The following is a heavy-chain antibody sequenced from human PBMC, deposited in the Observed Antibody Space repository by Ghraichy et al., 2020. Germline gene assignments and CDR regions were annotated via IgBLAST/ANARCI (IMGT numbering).Heavy chain of an antibody. D-gene: IGHD2-15*01. CDR2: IWYDGSNK. CDR3: ARGLRLQDSFDI. V-gene: IGHV3-33*01. Sequence: LSLTCAASEFFFTSYGMHWVRQAPGKGLEWVAVIWYDGSNKYYADSVKGRFTISRDNSKNTLYLQMNSLRAEDTAVYYCARGLRLQDSFDIWGQGTMVTVSS. CDR1: EFFFTSYG. J-gene: IGHJ3*02.